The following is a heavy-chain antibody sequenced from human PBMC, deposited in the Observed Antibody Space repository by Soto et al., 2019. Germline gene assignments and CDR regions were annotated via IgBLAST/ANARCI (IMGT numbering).Heavy chain of an antibody. CDR1: GGSFSGYY. J-gene: IGHJ5*02. V-gene: IGHV4-34*01. Sequence: SETLSLTCAVYGGSFSGYYWSWIRQPPGKGLEWIGEINHSGSTNYNPSLKSRVTISVDTSKNQFSLKLSSVTAADTAVYYCARGRTPAAIAYWFDPWGQGTLVTVSS. CDR2: INHSGST. D-gene: IGHD2-2*01. CDR3: ARGRTPAAIAYWFDP.